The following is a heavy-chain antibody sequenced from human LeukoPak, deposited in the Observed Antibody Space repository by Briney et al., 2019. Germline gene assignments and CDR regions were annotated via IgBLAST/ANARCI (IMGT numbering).Heavy chain of an antibody. CDR1: GFTSSGSA. J-gene: IGHJ6*03. CDR2: IRSKANSYAT. CDR3: TRILQRGYYYYMDV. Sequence: GGSLRLSCAASGFTSSGSAMHWVRQASGKGLEWVGRIRSKANSYATAYAASVKGRFTISRDDSKNTAYLQMNSLKTEDTAVYYCTRILQRGYYYYMDVWGKGTTVTVSS. V-gene: IGHV3-73*01. D-gene: IGHD3-10*01.